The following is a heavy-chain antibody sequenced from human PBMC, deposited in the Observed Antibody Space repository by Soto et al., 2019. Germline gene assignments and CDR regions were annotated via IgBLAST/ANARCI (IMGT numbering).Heavy chain of an antibody. J-gene: IGHJ6*02. CDR2: ISSSSSTI. Sequence: GGSLRLSCAASGFTFSSYSMNWVRQAPGKGLEWVSYISSSSSTIYYADSVKGRFTISRDNAKNSLYLQMNSLRDEDTAVYYCARNGHSSGWYGLSDYYYYGMDVWGQGTTVTVSS. V-gene: IGHV3-48*02. CDR3: ARNGHSSGWYGLSDYYYYGMDV. D-gene: IGHD6-19*01. CDR1: GFTFSSYS.